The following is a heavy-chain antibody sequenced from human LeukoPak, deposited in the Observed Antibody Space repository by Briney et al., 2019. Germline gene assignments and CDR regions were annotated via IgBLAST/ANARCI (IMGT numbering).Heavy chain of an antibody. CDR3: ARDIIEYSSSSASGY. CDR1: GYTFSSYG. J-gene: IGHJ4*02. Sequence: ASVKVSCKASGYTFSSYGISWVRQAPGQGLEWMGWISAYNGNTNYAQKFQGRVTMTTDTSTSTAYMELRSLRSDDTAVYYCARDIIEYSSSSASGYWGQGTLVTVSS. CDR2: ISAYNGNT. D-gene: IGHD6-6*01. V-gene: IGHV1-18*01.